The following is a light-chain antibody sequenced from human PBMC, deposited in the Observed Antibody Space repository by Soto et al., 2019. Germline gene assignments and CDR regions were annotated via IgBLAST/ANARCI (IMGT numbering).Light chain of an antibody. CDR3: SSYTSSSTLV. V-gene: IGLV2-14*01. CDR2: DVS. CDR1: SSDVGGYNY. J-gene: IGLJ2*01. Sequence: QSALTQPASVSGSPGQSITISCTGTSSDVGGYNYVSWYQQHPGKAPKFMIYDVSNRPSGVSNRVSGSKSGNTAALTISGLQAEDEADYYCSSYTSSSTLVFGGGTQLTVL.